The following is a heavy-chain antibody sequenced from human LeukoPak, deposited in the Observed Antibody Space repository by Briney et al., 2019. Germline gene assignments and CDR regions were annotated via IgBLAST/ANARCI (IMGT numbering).Heavy chain of an antibody. J-gene: IGHJ4*02. Sequence: SETLSLTRTVSGGSINNNHYYWGWIRQPPGKGLEWIGSIYLTGGTYSNPSLQSRLTMSIDTSANQFSLRLNSVTAADTAVYYCSAERAGTIVDFWGQGTLVTVSS. CDR2: IYLTGGT. CDR3: SAERAGTIVDF. D-gene: IGHD1-7*01. V-gene: IGHV4-39*01. CDR1: GGSINNNHYY.